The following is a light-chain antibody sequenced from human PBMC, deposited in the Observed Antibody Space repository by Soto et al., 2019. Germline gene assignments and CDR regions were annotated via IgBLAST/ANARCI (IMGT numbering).Light chain of an antibody. CDR2: DAS. Sequence: AIQLTQSPSSLSASVGDRVTITCRASQGISSALAWYQQKPGKAPKLLIYDASSLESGVPSRFSGSGSGTDFTLTISSLQPEDFATYYCQHRWFTFGPGTKVDIK. CDR3: QHRWFT. CDR1: QGISSA. V-gene: IGKV1-13*02. J-gene: IGKJ3*01.